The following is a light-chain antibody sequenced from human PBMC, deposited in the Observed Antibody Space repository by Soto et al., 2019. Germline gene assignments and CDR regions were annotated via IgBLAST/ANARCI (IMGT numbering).Light chain of an antibody. CDR1: SGHSSYA. V-gene: IGLV4-69*01. CDR3: QTWGTGIHLV. CDR2: LNSDGSH. Sequence: QLVLTQSPSASASLGASVNLTCTLSSGHSSYAVAWHQQQPEQGPRYLMKLNSDGSHSKGDGIPDRFSGSSSGAERYLTIASLESEDEADYCCQTWGTGIHLVFGGGTKVTVL. J-gene: IGLJ2*01.